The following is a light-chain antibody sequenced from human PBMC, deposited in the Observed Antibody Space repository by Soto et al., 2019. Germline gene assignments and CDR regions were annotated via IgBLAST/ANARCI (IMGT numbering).Light chain of an antibody. CDR3: CSYAGSSTFYV. J-gene: IGLJ1*01. V-gene: IGLV2-23*02. CDR2: EVS. CDR1: SSDVGSYNL. Sequence: QSVLTHPASVSESPGQSITISCTGTSSDVGSYNLVSWYQQNPGKAPKLMIYEVSRRPSGVSNRFSGSKSGNTASLTISGLQAEDEADYYCCSYAGSSTFYVFVTGTKVTVL.